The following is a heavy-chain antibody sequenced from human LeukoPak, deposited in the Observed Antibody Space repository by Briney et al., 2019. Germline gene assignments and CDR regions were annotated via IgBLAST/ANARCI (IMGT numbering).Heavy chain of an antibody. V-gene: IGHV4-59*08. CDR2: VYYTGGT. Sequence: PSETLSLTCTVSGDSISSYYWSWIRQPPGKGLEWIGYVYYTGGTNYNPSLKRRVTISVDTSKNQFSLKLSSVTAADTAVYYCARQGTVATNFGCWGQGTLVTVSS. CDR3: ARQGTVATNFGC. CDR1: GDSISSYY. J-gene: IGHJ4*02. D-gene: IGHD5-12*01.